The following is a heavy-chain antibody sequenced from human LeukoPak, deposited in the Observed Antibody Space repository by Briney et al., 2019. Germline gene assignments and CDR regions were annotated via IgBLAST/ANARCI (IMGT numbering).Heavy chain of an antibody. CDR3: AGHYGSSWNYFDY. CDR2: IYYSGST. Sequence: PSETLSLTCTVSGGSISSYYWSWIRQPPGKGLEWIGYIYYSGSTNYNPSLKSRVTISVDTSKNQFSLKLSSVTAAGTAVYYCAGHYGSSWNYFDYWGQGTLVTVSS. J-gene: IGHJ4*02. V-gene: IGHV4-59*08. CDR1: GGSISSYY. D-gene: IGHD6-13*01.